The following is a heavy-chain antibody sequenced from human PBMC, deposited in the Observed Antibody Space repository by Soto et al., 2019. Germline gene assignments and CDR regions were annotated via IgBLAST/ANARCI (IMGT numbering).Heavy chain of an antibody. Sequence: PSETLCLTCTVAGGYISGYYWSWIRQPPGKGLEWIGYIYYSGSTNYNPSLKSRVTISVDTSKNQFSLKLSSVTAADTAVYYCARGGYSYGLLDYWGQGTLVTVSS. J-gene: IGHJ4*02. V-gene: IGHV4-59*01. CDR1: GGYISGYY. CDR3: ARGGYSYGLLDY. CDR2: IYYSGST. D-gene: IGHD5-18*01.